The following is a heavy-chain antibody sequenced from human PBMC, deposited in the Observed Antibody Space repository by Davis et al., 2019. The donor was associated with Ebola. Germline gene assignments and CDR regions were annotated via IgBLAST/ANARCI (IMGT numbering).Heavy chain of an antibody. CDR1: GGTFSSYA. Sequence: SVKVSCEASGGTFSSYAISWVRQAPGQGLEWMGGIIPIFGTANYAQKFQGRVTITADKSTSTAYMELSSLRSEDTAVYYCAVTMLYYYYYYGMDVWGQGTTVTVSS. CDR2: IIPIFGTA. D-gene: IGHD3-10*02. CDR3: AVTMLYYYYYYGMDV. V-gene: IGHV1-69*06. J-gene: IGHJ6*02.